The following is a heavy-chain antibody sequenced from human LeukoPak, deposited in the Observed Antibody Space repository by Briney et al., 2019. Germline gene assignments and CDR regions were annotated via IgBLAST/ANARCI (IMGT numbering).Heavy chain of an antibody. CDR1: GGSFSGYY. CDR2: INYSGST. Sequence: SETLSLTCAVYGGSFSGYYWSWIRQPPGKGLEWIGEINYSGSTNSNPSLKSRVTISVDTSKNQFSLKLSSVTAADTAVYYCARGLFIAVAGFDYWGQGTLVTVSS. CDR3: ARGLFIAVAGFDY. V-gene: IGHV4-34*01. J-gene: IGHJ4*02. D-gene: IGHD6-19*01.